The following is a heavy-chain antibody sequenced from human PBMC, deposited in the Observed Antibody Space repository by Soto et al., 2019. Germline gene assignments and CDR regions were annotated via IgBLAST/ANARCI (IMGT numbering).Heavy chain of an antibody. Sequence: EVQLLESGGGLVQPGGSLRLSCAASGFTFSSYAMNWVRQAPGKGLEWVSAISGSGGSTYYADSVKGRFTISRDNYKNTLYLQMNSLRAGDTAVYDCAKPIGGYDAFDIWGQGTMVTVSS. V-gene: IGHV3-23*01. CDR1: GFTFSSYA. D-gene: IGHD3-16*01. CDR2: ISGSGGST. J-gene: IGHJ3*02. CDR3: AKPIGGYDAFDI.